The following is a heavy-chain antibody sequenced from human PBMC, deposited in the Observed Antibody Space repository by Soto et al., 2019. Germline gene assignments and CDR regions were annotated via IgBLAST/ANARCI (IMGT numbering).Heavy chain of an antibody. CDR2: ISGSGGST. Sequence: VGSLRLSCAASGFTFSSYAMSWVRQAPGKGLEWVSAISGSGGSTYYADSVKGRFTISRDNSKNTLYLQMNSLRAEDTAVYYCANTLVGLKFDYWGQGTLVTVSS. V-gene: IGHV3-23*01. CDR1: GFTFSSYA. J-gene: IGHJ4*02. D-gene: IGHD1-26*01. CDR3: ANTLVGLKFDY.